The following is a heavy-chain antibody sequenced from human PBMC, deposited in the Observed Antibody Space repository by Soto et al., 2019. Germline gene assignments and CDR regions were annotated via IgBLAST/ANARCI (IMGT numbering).Heavy chain of an antibody. J-gene: IGHJ4*02. V-gene: IGHV3-30-3*01. D-gene: IGHD6-19*01. CDR3: ARGGGYSSGHTMAFDY. Sequence: PGGSLRLSCAASGFTFSSYAMHWVRQAPGKGLEWVAVISYDGSNKYYADSVKGRFTISRDNSKNTLYLQMNSLRAEDTAVYYCARGGGYSSGHTMAFDYWGQGTLVTVSS. CDR2: ISYDGSNK. CDR1: GFTFSSYA.